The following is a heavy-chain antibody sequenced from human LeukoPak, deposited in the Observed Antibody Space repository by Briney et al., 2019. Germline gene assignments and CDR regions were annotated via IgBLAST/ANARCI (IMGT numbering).Heavy chain of an antibody. V-gene: IGHV4-34*01. CDR3: AIYSNFLRGFDP. D-gene: IGHD3-3*01. CDR2: INHDGST. CDR1: GGSFNRYS. J-gene: IGHJ5*02. Sequence: PSETLSLTCAVYGGSFNRYSWKWVRQPPGKGVEWVGEINHDGSTNYNPSLKSRVTISVDTSKKQFSLKLTSLTAADTAVYYCAIYSNFLRGFDPWGQGTLVTVSS.